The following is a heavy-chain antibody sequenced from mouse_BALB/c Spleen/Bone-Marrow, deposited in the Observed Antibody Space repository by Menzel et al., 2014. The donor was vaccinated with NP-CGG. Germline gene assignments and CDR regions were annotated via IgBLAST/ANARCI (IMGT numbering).Heavy chain of an antibody. CDR1: GYTFTSYD. D-gene: IGHD3-2*01. Sequence: QVQLQQSGPELVKPGALVKISCKASGYTFTSYDINWAKPRPGQGLEWIGWIYPGDGSTKYNEKFKGKATLTADKSSSTAYMQLSSLTSENSAVYFCARGAGTARATWGFAYWGQGTLVTVSA. J-gene: IGHJ3*01. V-gene: IGHV1S56*01. CDR3: ARGAGTARATWGFAY. CDR2: IYPGDGST.